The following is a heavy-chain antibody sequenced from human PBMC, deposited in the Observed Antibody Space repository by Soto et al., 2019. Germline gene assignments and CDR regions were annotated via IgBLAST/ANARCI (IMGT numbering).Heavy chain of an antibody. Sequence: GGSLRLSCAASGFTFSSYSMNGVRQAPGKGLEWVSYISSSSGTIYFADSVKGRFTISRDNAKSSLYLQMNSLRAEDTAVYYCARDIQGHYYDASGSPGGDWGQGTLVTVSS. D-gene: IGHD3-22*01. V-gene: IGHV3-48*01. CDR2: ISSSSGTI. CDR1: GFTFSSYS. J-gene: IGHJ4*02. CDR3: ARDIQGHYYDASGSPGGD.